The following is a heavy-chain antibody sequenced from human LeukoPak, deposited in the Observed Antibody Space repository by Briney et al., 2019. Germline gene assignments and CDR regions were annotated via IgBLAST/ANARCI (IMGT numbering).Heavy chain of an antibody. Sequence: SETLSLTCIVSGGSISTNTYYWGWIRLPPGKGLEGIGEIQQRGTTYYNPSLRSRVTISVDTSKNQFSLRLTSVTAADTAVYYCARVTYNGYQHFDYWGQGNLVTVS. CDR2: IQQRGTT. D-gene: IGHD3-10*01. V-gene: IGHV4-39*07. CDR3: ARVTYNGYQHFDY. CDR1: GGSISTNTYY. J-gene: IGHJ4*02.